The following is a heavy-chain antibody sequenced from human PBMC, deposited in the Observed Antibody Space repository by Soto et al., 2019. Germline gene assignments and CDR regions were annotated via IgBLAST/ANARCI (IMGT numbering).Heavy chain of an antibody. CDR2: INSTTKYI. CDR3: ARESEDLTSNFDY. J-gene: IGHJ4*02. Sequence: GGSLRLSCAASGFTFTRYSMNWVRQAPGKGLEWVSSINSTTKYIYYGDSMKGRFTISRDNAKNSLYREMNSLRAEDTAVYYCARESEDLTSNFDYWGQGTLVTVSS. V-gene: IGHV3-21*06. CDR1: GFTFTRYS.